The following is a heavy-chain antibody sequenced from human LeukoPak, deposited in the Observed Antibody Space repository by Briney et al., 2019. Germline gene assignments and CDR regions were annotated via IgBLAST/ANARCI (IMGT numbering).Heavy chain of an antibody. CDR2: IYYSGST. D-gene: IGHD6-19*01. CDR3: ARHRYSSGWPRSHRFDP. CDR1: GGSISSYY. Sequence: SETLSLTCTVSGGSISSYYWSWIRQPPGRGLEWIGYIYYSGSTNYNPSLKSRVTISVDTSKNQFSLKLSSVTAADTAVYYCARHRYSSGWPRSHRFDPWGQGTLVTVSS. V-gene: IGHV4-59*08. J-gene: IGHJ5*02.